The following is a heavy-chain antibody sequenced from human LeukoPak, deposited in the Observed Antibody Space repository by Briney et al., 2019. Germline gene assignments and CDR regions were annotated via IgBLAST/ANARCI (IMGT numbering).Heavy chain of an antibody. CDR2: INPNSGGT. CDR3: ASDQAGSVNSFDP. V-gene: IGHV1-2*06. J-gene: IGHJ5*02. CDR1: GNTFTAYY. Sequence: ASVKVSCKASGNTFTAYYIHWVRQAPGQGLEWMGRINPNSGGTDYAQSFRGRVTLTRDTSISTAYMDLTRLRSDDTAVYYCASDQAGSVNSFDPWGQGTLVTVSS.